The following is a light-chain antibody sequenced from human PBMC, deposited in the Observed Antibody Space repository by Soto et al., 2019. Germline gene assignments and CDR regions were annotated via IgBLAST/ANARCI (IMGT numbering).Light chain of an antibody. J-gene: IGKJ1*01. CDR1: QFLSSY. V-gene: IGKV3-11*01. Sequence: SAATLKLAPGERATLSCRSRQFLSSYLAWYQQKPGQPPRLLIYGASNRATGIPDRFSGSGSGTDFTLTISRLEPEDFAVYYCQQRSNWPRPFGQ. CDR3: QQRSNWPRP. CDR2: GAS.